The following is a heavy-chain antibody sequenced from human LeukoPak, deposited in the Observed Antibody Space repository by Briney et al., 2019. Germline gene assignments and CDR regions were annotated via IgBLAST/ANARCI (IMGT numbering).Heavy chain of an antibody. D-gene: IGHD3-10*01. CDR1: GYSFTNYD. J-gene: IGHJ5*02. CDR2: MNPKSGDT. CDR3: ARYGRGSRSSWFDP. Sequence: ASVKVSCKASGYSFTNYDINWERQATGQGLEWMGWMNPKSGDTGYSQKFQGRVFITRDTSINTAYMELSSLGSDDTAVYYCARYGRGSRSSWFDPWGQGTLVIVSS. V-gene: IGHV1-8*03.